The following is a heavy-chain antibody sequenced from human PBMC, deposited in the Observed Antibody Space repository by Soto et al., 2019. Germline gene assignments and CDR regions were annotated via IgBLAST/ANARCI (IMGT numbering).Heavy chain of an antibody. D-gene: IGHD3-10*01. CDR2: IWSDGSNE. CDR3: ARDYGSAPWDY. CDR1: GFTFSHYD. J-gene: IGHJ4*02. V-gene: IGHV3-33*01. Sequence: QVQLVESGGGVVQPGRSLRLSCAASGFTFSHYDMHWARQAPGKGLEWVAVIWSDGSNENYADSVRGRFTISRDNPKNTLYLQMNSLRAEDTAVYYCARDYGSAPWDYWGQGALVTVSS.